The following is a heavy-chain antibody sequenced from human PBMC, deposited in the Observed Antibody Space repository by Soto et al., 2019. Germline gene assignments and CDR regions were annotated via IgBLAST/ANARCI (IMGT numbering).Heavy chain of an antibody. Sequence: QVQLVQSGAEVRKPGASVKVSCKASGYTFRSYTISWVRQAPGQGLEWMGWIGPYNGETHYSEKFQGRVSMTTDTSTSTAYMELRGLRSDDTAVYYCARPYEYWGQGTLVIVSS. CDR3: ARPYEY. CDR2: IGPYNGET. CDR1: GYTFRSYT. J-gene: IGHJ4*02. V-gene: IGHV1-18*01.